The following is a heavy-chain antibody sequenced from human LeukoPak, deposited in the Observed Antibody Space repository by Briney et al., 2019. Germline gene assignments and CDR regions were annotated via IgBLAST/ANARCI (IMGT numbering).Heavy chain of an antibody. V-gene: IGHV3-73*01. CDR2: IRSKANSYAT. CDR3: TTFPGRYCSSTSCEGIYFDY. Sequence: QPGGSLKLSCAASGLTFSGSAMHWVRQASGKGLEWVGRIRSKANSYATAYAASVKGRFTISRDDSKNTAYLQMNSLKTEDTAVYYCTTFPGRYCSSTSCEGIYFDYWGQGTLVTVSS. J-gene: IGHJ4*02. CDR1: GLTFSGSA. D-gene: IGHD2-2*01.